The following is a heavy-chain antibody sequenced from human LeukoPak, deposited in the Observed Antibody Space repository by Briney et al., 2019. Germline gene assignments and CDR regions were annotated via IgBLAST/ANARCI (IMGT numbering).Heavy chain of an antibody. D-gene: IGHD2-2*01. CDR2: ISAYNGNT. V-gene: IGHV1-18*01. J-gene: IGHJ4*02. Sequence: ASVKVPCKASGYTFTSYGISWVRQAPGQGLEWMGWISAYNGNTNYAQKLQGRVTMTTDTSTSTAYMELRSLRSDDTAVYYCARMGYCSSTSCYYYFDYWGQGTLVTVSS. CDR3: ARMGYCSSTSCYYYFDY. CDR1: GYTFTSYG.